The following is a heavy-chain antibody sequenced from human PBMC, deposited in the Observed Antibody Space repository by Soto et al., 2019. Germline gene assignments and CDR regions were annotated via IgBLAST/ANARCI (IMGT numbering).Heavy chain of an antibody. D-gene: IGHD5-18*01. J-gene: IGHJ4*02. V-gene: IGHV1-18*01. CDR1: GYTFTSYG. CDR2: ISAYNGNT. Sequence: ASVKVSCKASGYTFTSYGISWVRQAPGQGLEWMGWISAYNGNTNYAQKLQGRVTMTTDTSTSTAYMELRSLRSDDTAVYYCARSTTWIQLWLFDYWGQGTLVTVSS. CDR3: ARSTTWIQLWLFDY.